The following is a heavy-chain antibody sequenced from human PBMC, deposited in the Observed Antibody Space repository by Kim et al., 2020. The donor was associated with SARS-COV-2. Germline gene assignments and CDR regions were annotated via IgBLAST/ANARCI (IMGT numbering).Heavy chain of an antibody. Sequence: GGSLRLSCAASGFTFSSYAMSWVRQAPGKGLEWVSAISGSGGSTYYADSVKGRFTISRDNSKNTLYLQMNSLRAEDTAVYYCAKVRLAARPRGWGMDVWGQGTTVTVSS. V-gene: IGHV3-23*01. CDR3: AKVRLAARPRGWGMDV. CDR1: GFTFSSYA. D-gene: IGHD6-6*01. CDR2: ISGSGGST. J-gene: IGHJ6*02.